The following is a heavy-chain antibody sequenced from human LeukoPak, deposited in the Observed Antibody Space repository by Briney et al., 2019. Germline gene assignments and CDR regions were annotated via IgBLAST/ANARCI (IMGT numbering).Heavy chain of an antibody. CDR1: GYTFSDYY. Sequence: GASVKVSCKASGYTFSDYYIHWVRQAPGQGLEWMGWINPKSAGTNYAQEFQGRVTMTRDTSISTAFIELSRLISDDTAVYYCARGPGLGVPAVILDYYGLDVWGQGTTVTVSS. V-gene: IGHV1-2*02. D-gene: IGHD2-2*01. CDR2: INPKSAGT. CDR3: ARGPGLGVPAVILDYYGLDV. J-gene: IGHJ6*02.